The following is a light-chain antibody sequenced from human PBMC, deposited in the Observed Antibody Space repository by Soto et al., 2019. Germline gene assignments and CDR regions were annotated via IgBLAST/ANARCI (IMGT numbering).Light chain of an antibody. CDR2: GNS. CDR1: SSNIGAGYD. V-gene: IGLV1-40*01. J-gene: IGLJ2*01. CDR3: QSYDSSLSGSDVV. Sequence: QSVLTQPPSVSGAPGQRVTISCTGSSSNIGAGYDVHWYQQLPGTAPKLLIYGNSNRPSGAPDRFSGSKSGTSASLAITGLQAEDEADYYCQSYDSSLSGSDVVFGGGTKVTVL.